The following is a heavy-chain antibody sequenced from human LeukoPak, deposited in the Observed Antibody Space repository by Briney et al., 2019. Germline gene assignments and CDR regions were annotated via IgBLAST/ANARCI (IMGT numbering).Heavy chain of an antibody. D-gene: IGHD4-17*01. V-gene: IGHV3-23*01. CDR1: GFTFSSYA. CDR2: ISGSGGST. Sequence: GGSLRLSCAAFGFTFSSYAMSWVRQAPGKGLEWVSAISGSGGSTYYADSVKGRFTISRDNSKNTLYLQMNSLRAEDTAVYYCAKPSDYGDYVDYWGQGTLVTVSS. J-gene: IGHJ4*02. CDR3: AKPSDYGDYVDY.